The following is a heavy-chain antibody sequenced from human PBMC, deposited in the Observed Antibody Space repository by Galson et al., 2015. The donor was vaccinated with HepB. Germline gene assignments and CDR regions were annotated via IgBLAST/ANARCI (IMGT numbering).Heavy chain of an antibody. CDR2: IYSGGST. V-gene: IGHV3-66*01. J-gene: IGHJ4*02. CDR3: ARAYSSGVLDY. Sequence: SLRLSCAASGFTVSSNYISWVRQAPGKGLEWVSVIYSGGSTYYADSVKGRFTISRDNSKNTLYLQMNSLRAEDTAVYYCARAYSSGVLDYWGQGTLVTVSS. D-gene: IGHD6-19*01. CDR1: GFTVSSNY.